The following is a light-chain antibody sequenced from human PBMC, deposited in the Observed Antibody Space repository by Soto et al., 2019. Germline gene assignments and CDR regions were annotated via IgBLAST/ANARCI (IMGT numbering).Light chain of an antibody. V-gene: IGKV3-15*01. Sequence: EIVMTQSPATLSVSPGERATLSCRASQSVGSSLAWYQQKPGRAPRLVIYGASTRATGLPARFSGSGSGTEFTLTISSLQSEDFGVYYCQHYNNWPYSFGQGTKVDIK. CDR1: QSVGSS. CDR3: QHYNNWPYS. CDR2: GAS. J-gene: IGKJ2*03.